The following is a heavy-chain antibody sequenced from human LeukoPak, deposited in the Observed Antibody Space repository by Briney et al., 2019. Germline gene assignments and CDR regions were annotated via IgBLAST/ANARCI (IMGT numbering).Heavy chain of an antibody. CDR2: ISGSGGST. Sequence: GGSLRLSCAASGFTFSNHAMSWVRQAPGKGLEWVSTISGSGGSTYYADSVKGRFTISRDNSKNTLYLQMNSLRADDTAVYYCAKTLAAAYYFDYGGQGTLVTVSS. V-gene: IGHV3-23*01. CDR1: GFTFSNHA. J-gene: IGHJ4*02. D-gene: IGHD6-13*01. CDR3: AKTLAAAYYFDY.